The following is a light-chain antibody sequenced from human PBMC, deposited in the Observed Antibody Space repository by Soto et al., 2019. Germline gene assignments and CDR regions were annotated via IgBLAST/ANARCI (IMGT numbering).Light chain of an antibody. CDR1: QGIGSY. CDR2: GAS. J-gene: IGKJ4*01. CDR3: QQLHSWGVT. V-gene: IGKV1-9*01. Sequence: DIHLTQAPYFLSASVVYRVSITFLSSQGIGSYLAWYQQKPGKAPKLLISGASTLQSGVPSRFSGSGSGTEFTLTVSSLQPEDFATYSCQQLHSWGVTFGGGTKVDIK.